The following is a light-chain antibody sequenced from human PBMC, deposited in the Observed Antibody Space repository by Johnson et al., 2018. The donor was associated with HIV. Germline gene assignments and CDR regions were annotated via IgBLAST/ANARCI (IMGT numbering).Light chain of an antibody. CDR3: GTWDSSLSALYV. CDR1: SSNIGNNY. Sequence: QSVLTQPPSVSAAPGQKVTISCSGSSSNIGNNYVSWYQQVPGTAPKVLIYDNNKRPSGIPDRFSGSKSGTSATLGITGLQTGDEADYYCGTWDSSLSALYVFGTSTKVTVL. V-gene: IGLV1-51*01. CDR2: DNN. J-gene: IGLJ1*01.